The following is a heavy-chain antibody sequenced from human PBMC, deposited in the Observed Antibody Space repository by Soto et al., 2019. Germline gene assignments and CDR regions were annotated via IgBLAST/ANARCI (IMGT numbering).Heavy chain of an antibody. Sequence: QVQLQESGPGLVKPSQTLSLTCTVSGGSISSGGYYWSWIRQHPGKGLEWIGYIYYSGSTYYNPSLKSRVTISXXTXKXXFSLKLSSVTAADTAVYYCARDPSVTKGGVGYFDYWGQGTLVTVSS. CDR2: IYYSGST. D-gene: IGHD4-17*01. CDR1: GGSISSGGYY. CDR3: ARDPSVTKGGVGYFDY. V-gene: IGHV4-31*03. J-gene: IGHJ4*02.